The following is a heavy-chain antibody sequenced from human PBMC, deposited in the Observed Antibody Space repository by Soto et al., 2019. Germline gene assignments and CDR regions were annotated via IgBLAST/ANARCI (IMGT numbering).Heavy chain of an antibody. D-gene: IGHD3-22*01. V-gene: IGHV4-59*01. Sequence: PSETLSLTCTVSGGSISSYYWSWIRQPPGKGLEWIGYIYYSGSTNYNPSLKSRVTISVDTSKNQFSLKLSSVTAADTAVYYCAREIDLGYWFDPWGQGTLVTVS. CDR2: IYYSGST. J-gene: IGHJ5*02. CDR3: AREIDLGYWFDP. CDR1: GGSISSYY.